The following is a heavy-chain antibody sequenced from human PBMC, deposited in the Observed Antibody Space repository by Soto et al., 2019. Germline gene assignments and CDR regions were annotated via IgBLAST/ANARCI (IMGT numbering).Heavy chain of an antibody. J-gene: IGHJ6*03. V-gene: IGHV1-69*04. Sequence: ASVTVSCQASGSTFTRYGISWVRQAPGQGLEWMGRIIPILGIANYAQKFQGRVTITADKSTSTAYMELSSLRSEDTAVYYCARVMPLYYYYMDVWGKGTTVTVSS. D-gene: IGHD2-2*01. CDR2: IIPILGIA. CDR1: GSTFTRYG. CDR3: ARVMPLYYYYMDV.